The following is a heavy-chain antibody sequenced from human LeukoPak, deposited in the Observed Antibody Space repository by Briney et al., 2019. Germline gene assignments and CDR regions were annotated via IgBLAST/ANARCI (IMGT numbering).Heavy chain of an antibody. Sequence: TGGSLRLSCVASGFTFNTYGIHWVRQAPGKGLEWVAGISVDGNNKDYSDSVKGRFTISRDNSKNTLYLQMNSLRTEDTAVYYCAKAAYCTSTSCHFSGYAQGPLDSWGQGTLVTVSS. V-gene: IGHV3-30*18. CDR3: AKAAYCTSTSCHFSGYAQGPLDS. J-gene: IGHJ4*02. D-gene: IGHD2-2*01. CDR1: GFTFNTYG. CDR2: ISVDGNNK.